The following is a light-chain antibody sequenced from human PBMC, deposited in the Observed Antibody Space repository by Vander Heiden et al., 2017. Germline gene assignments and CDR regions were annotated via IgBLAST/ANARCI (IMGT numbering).Light chain of an antibody. CDR1: QGISNY. CDR2: GAS. CDR3: QQGRT. J-gene: IGKJ1*01. Sequence: DIQLTQSPSFLSASVGDRVTITCRASQGISNYLAWYQQTPGKAPKLLIYGASTLQSGVPARFSGSGSGTGFTLTISSLQPEDSATYYCQQGRTFGQGTKVEIK. V-gene: IGKV1-9*01.